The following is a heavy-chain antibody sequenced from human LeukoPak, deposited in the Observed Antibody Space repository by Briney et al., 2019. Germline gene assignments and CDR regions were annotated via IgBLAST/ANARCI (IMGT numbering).Heavy chain of an antibody. V-gene: IGHV4-59*01. CDR1: GGSISTYY. CDR3: ARGQYTGYDRGGMDA. Sequence: SETLSLTCSVSGGSISTYYWSWIRQPPGKGLEWIAYIHYSGTTNYNPSLKSRVTVSVGTSKNQFSLRLTSVTAADTAVYYCARGQYTGYDRGGMDAWGQGTTVTVSS. D-gene: IGHD5-12*01. CDR2: IHYSGTT. J-gene: IGHJ6*02.